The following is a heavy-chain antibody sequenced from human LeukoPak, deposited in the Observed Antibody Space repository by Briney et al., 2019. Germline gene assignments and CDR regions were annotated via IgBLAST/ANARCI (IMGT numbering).Heavy chain of an antibody. CDR2: IWYDGSGK. J-gene: IGHJ4*02. CDR1: GFTFSSYD. D-gene: IGHD2-2*01. Sequence: PGGSLRLSCAASGFTFSSYDMHWVRQAPGKGLEWVAVIWYDGSGKYYADSVKGRFTISRDNSKNTLYLRMNSLRAEDTAVYYCARGRSLYCSSCSPFDYWGQGTLVTVSS. V-gene: IGHV3-33*01. CDR3: ARGRSLYCSSCSPFDY.